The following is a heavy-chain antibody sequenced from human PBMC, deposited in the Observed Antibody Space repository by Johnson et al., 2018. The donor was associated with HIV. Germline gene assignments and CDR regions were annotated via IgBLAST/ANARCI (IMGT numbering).Heavy chain of an antibody. D-gene: IGHD3-16*02. Sequence: QVQLVESGGGEVQPGRSLRLSCAASGLTFSGSGMHWVRQAPGKGLEWVAFTRYDGSNKHYVDSVKGRFTISRDNAKNTLYLQMNSLRAEDTAVYYCARDPGDYDYVWGSYRYTENAFDIWGQGTMVTVSS. CDR2: TRYDGSNK. CDR3: ARDPGDYDYVWGSYRYTENAFDI. CDR1: GLTFSGSG. V-gene: IGHV3-33*01. J-gene: IGHJ3*02.